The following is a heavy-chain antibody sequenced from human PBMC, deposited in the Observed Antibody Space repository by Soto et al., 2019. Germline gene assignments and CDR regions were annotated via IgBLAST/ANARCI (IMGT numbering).Heavy chain of an antibody. CDR3: ARHRRTTVAKFYFDN. V-gene: IGHV4-59*08. CDR1: GGSINSYC. J-gene: IGHJ4*02. D-gene: IGHD4-4*01. Sequence: QVQLQESGPGLVKPSETLSLTCTVSGGSINSYCWSWIRQPPGKGLEWIAYIFDSGNANYNPSLKRRVTISVDTSKNQLSLKLTSVTAADTAVYYCARHRRTTVAKFYFDNWGQGALVTVSS. CDR2: IFDSGNA.